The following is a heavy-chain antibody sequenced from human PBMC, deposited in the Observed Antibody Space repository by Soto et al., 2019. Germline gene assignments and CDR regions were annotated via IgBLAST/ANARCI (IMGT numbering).Heavy chain of an antibody. J-gene: IGHJ6*02. Sequence: QAQLEQSGGEVKKPGSSVKVSCKASRVAFSKFIVTWVRQAPGLGLEWVGGIIPIFGTANYAQKFQGRVTSTADESTRASALEVNNLRSEDTAVYYCAKVRYSSPMGYYYGMDVWGQGATGIVSS. CDR2: IIPIFGTA. V-gene: IGHV1-69*01. D-gene: IGHD6-19*01. CDR1: RVAFSKFI. CDR3: AKVRYSSPMGYYYGMDV.